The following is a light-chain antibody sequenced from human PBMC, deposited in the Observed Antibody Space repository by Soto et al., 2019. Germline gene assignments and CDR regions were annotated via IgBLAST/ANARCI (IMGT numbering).Light chain of an antibody. CDR3: EQYNSYSRT. Sequence: DILMTQSPSTLSASVGDRVTITCRASQSISSWLAWYQQKPGKAPKLLIYKASSLESGVPSRFSGSGTGTEFTLTISSLQPDDFAADDCEQYNSYSRTFGQGTKVEIK. CDR1: QSISSW. J-gene: IGKJ1*01. V-gene: IGKV1-5*03. CDR2: KAS.